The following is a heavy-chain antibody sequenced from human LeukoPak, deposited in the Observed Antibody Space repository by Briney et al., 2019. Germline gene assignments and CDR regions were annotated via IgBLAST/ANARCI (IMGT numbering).Heavy chain of an antibody. J-gene: IGHJ3*02. D-gene: IGHD2-15*01. Sequence: RGSLRLSCAASGFTFSNFEMNWVRQAPGKGLEWVSYISSSGSTKYYADSVKGRFTISRDNAKNSLYLQMNSLRAEDTAVYYCARIFSGGPTGHSFDIWGQGTMVTVSS. CDR1: GFTFSNFE. CDR3: ARIFSGGPTGHSFDI. V-gene: IGHV3-48*03. CDR2: ISSSGSTK.